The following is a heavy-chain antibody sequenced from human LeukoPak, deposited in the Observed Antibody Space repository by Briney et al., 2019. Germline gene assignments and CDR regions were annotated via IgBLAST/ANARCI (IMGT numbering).Heavy chain of an antibody. D-gene: IGHD3-10*01. V-gene: IGHV3-21*01. Sequence: GGSLRLSCAASGFTFSSYNMNWVRQAPGKGLEWVSSISSSSSYIYYADSVKGRFTISRDNAKNSLYLQMNSLRAEDTAVYYCARDRVLWFGESREGFDYWGQGTLVTVSS. CDR3: ARDRVLWFGESREGFDY. CDR1: GFTFSSYN. CDR2: ISSSSSYI. J-gene: IGHJ4*02.